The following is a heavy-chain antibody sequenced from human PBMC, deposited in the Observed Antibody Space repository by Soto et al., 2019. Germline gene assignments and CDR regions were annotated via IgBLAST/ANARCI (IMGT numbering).Heavy chain of an antibody. CDR1: GYTFSTYG. CDR2: INPLKGDT. J-gene: IGHJ3*01. CDR3: ARVKVPAAILGAFDL. V-gene: IGHV1-18*01. Sequence: ASVKVSCKASGYTFSTYGITGVRQAPGQGLDWMGWINPLKGDTKSAANFQDRVTMTTDTSTRTAYMELRSLRSDDTAVYYCARVKVPAAILGAFDLWGQGTLVTVS. D-gene: IGHD2-2*02.